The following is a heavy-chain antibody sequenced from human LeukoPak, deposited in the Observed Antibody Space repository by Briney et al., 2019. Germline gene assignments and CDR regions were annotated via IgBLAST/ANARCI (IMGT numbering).Heavy chain of an antibody. CDR1: GGSISSYY. Sequence: SETLSLTCTVSGGSISSYYWSWIRQPPGKGLEWIGYIYYSGSTNYNPSLKSRVTISVDTSKNQFSLKLSSVTAADTGVYYCARQSGLDYSSGWYYFDYWGQGTLVTVSS. CDR2: IYYSGST. D-gene: IGHD6-19*01. CDR3: ARQSGLDYSSGWYYFDY. V-gene: IGHV4-59*08. J-gene: IGHJ4*02.